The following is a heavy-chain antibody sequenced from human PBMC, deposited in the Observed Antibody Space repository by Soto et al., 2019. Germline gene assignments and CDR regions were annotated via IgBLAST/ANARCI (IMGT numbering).Heavy chain of an antibody. CDR3: ARARAIAAAGISWFDT. Sequence: EVQLVESGGGLVQPGGSLRLSCAASGFTFSSYWMHWVRQAPGKGLVWVSRINSDGSSTSYSDSVKGRFTISRDNAKNTLYLQMNSLSAEDTAVYYCARARAIAAAGISWFDTWGQGTLVTVSS. D-gene: IGHD6-13*01. CDR2: INSDGSST. J-gene: IGHJ5*02. V-gene: IGHV3-74*01. CDR1: GFTFSSYW.